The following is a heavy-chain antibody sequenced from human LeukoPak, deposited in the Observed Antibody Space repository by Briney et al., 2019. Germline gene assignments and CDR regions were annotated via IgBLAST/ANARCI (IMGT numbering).Heavy chain of an antibody. D-gene: IGHD5-12*01. J-gene: IGHJ4*02. CDR1: GFTFSSYS. Sequence: PGGSLRLSCAASGFTFSSYSMNWVRQAPGEGLEWVSYISSSSSTIYYADSVKGRFTISRDNAKNSLYLQMNSLRAEDTAVYYCARSMKGQWLQVDYWGQGTLVTVSS. CDR2: ISSSSSTI. V-gene: IGHV3-48*01. CDR3: ARSMKGQWLQVDY.